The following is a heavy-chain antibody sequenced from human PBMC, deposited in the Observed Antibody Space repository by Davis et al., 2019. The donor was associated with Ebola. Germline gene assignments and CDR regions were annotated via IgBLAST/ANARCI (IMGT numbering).Heavy chain of an antibody. CDR2: LGTSADT. CDR3: VKDTSNIWFDV. J-gene: IGHJ3*01. CDR1: GFVFSSYV. V-gene: IGHV3-23*01. Sequence: AGSLSLSCAASGFVFSSYVMSWVRRAPGKGLEWVSSLGTSADTYYADSVKGRFTISRDNSKNTLHLQMNSLRVEDTAMYYCVKDTSNIWFDVWGQGTLVTVSA. D-gene: IGHD2/OR15-2a*01.